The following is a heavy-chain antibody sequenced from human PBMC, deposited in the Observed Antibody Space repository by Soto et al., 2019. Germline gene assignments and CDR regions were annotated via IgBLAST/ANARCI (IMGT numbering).Heavy chain of an antibody. CDR3: ARGYCSGGSCYPNWFDP. V-gene: IGHV3-23*01. D-gene: IGHD2-15*01. CDR1: GFTFSSYA. Sequence: GGSLRLSCAASGFTFSSYAVSWVRQAPGKGLEWVSAISGSGGSTYYADSVKGRFTVSRDNSKNTLYLQMNSLRAEDTAVYYCARGYCSGGSCYPNWFDPWGQGTLVTVSS. J-gene: IGHJ5*02. CDR2: ISGSGGST.